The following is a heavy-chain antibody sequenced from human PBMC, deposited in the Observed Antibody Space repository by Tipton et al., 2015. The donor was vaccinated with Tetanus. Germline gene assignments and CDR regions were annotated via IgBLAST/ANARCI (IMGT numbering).Heavy chain of an antibody. J-gene: IGHJ4*02. CDR3: ARANYDSFKKGPFDS. Sequence: TLSLTCTVSGGSLRSGDHYWSWIRQPVGKGLEWLAYISGSGTTNSNYYLKSRITMTRDTSRNQFSLTLTSVTAADTAVYYCARANYDSFKKGPFDSWGQGSLVIVSS. D-gene: IGHD3-3*01. CDR2: ISGSGTT. CDR1: GGSLRSGDHY. V-gene: IGHV4-61*10.